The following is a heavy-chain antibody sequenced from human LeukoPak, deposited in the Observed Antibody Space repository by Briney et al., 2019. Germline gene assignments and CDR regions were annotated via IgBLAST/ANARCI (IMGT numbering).Heavy chain of an antibody. CDR2: ISGSGGST. CDR1: GFTFSSYA. Sequence: PGGSLRLSCAASGFTFSSYAMSWVRQAPGKVLEWVSAISGSGGSTYYADSVKGRLTISSDNSKNTLYLQMNSLRAEDTAVYYCATPTAGGGENYYYYYGMDVWGQGTTVTVSS. D-gene: IGHD2-21*01. V-gene: IGHV3-23*01. J-gene: IGHJ6*02. CDR3: ATPTAGGGENYYYYYGMDV.